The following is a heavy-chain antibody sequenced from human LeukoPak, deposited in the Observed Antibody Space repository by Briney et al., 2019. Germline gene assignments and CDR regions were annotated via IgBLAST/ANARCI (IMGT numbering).Heavy chain of an antibody. J-gene: IGHJ4*02. Sequence: GGSLRLSCAASGFTFSSYAMSWVRQAPGKGLEWVSAISGSGGSTYYADSVKGRFTISRDNSKSTLYLQINSLRAEATAVYYCAKDPLPGTTFSYFHYWGQGTLVTVSS. V-gene: IGHV3-23*01. CDR2: ISGSGGST. CDR3: AKDPLPGTTFSYFHY. D-gene: IGHD1-7*01. CDR1: GFTFSSYA.